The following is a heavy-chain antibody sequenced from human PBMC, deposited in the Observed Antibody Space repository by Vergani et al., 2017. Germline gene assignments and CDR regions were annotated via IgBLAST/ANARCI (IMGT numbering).Heavy chain of an antibody. D-gene: IGHD3-3*01. J-gene: IGHJ5*02. CDR3: ARGRGRIPIFGVVIPPPWFDP. V-gene: IGHV3-30-3*01. Sequence: QVQLVESGGGVVQPGRSLRLSCAASGFTFSSYAMHWVRQAPGKGLEWVAVISYDGSNKYYADSVKGRFTISRDNYKTTLYLHMNSLRAEDTAVYYCARGRGRIPIFGVVIPPPWFDPCGQGTLVTVSS. CDR1: GFTFSSYA. CDR2: ISYDGSNK.